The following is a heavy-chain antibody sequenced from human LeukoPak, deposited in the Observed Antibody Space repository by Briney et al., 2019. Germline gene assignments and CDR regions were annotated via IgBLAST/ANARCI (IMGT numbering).Heavy chain of an antibody. V-gene: IGHV3-23*01. CDR2: ISGSGGST. CDR3: AIGGVFDP. CDR1: XXXFSSXX. D-gene: IGHD3-10*01. Sequence: AGGSLRLXCAXXXXXFSSXXMSWVRQXXXXXLEWVSAISGSGGSTYYADSVKGRFTISRDNSKNTLYLQMNSLRAEDTAVYYCAIGGVFDPWGQGTLVTVSS. J-gene: IGHJ5*02.